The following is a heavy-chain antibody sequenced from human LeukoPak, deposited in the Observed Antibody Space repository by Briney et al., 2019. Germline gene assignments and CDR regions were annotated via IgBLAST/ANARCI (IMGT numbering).Heavy chain of an antibody. CDR3: ARGRRRLQPFDI. CDR1: GYTFTDYY. V-gene: IGHV1-18*04. Sequence: ASVKVSCKASGYTFTDYYLHWVRQAPGQGLEWMGWISAYNGYTNYAQKLQGRVTMITDTSTSTAYMELRSLRSDDTAVYYCARGRRRLQPFDIWGQGTMVTVSS. CDR2: ISAYNGYT. J-gene: IGHJ3*02. D-gene: IGHD5-12*01.